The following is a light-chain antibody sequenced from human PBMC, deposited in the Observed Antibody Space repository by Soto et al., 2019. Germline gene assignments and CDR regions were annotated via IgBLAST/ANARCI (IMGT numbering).Light chain of an antibody. Sequence: QSVLTQPPPATGSPGQTDTISCTGTKNDHGFYNFVSWCHRHPGKAPVLSLYDVGRRRSWCPDRFSGSRSGNSAYLSVSGIQAADEADYFGKSYAGSNTYVFGSGTQVTV. J-gene: IGLJ1*01. CDR3: KSYAGSNTYV. V-gene: IGLV2-8*01. CDR2: DVG. CDR1: KNDHGFYNF.